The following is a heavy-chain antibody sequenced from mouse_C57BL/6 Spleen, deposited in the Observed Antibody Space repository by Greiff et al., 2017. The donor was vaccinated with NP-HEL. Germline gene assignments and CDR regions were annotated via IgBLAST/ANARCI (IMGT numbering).Heavy chain of an antibody. D-gene: IGHD2-3*01. CDR1: GYTFTSYW. V-gene: IGHV1-61*01. CDR2: IYPSDSET. J-gene: IGHJ4*01. Sequence: VKLMESGAELVRPGSSVKLSCKASGYTFTSYWMDWVKQRPGQGLEWIGNIYPSDSETHYNQKFKDKATLTVDKSSSTAYMQLSSLTSEDSAVYYCARGDGYYWAMDYWGQGTSVTVSS. CDR3: ARGDGYYWAMDY.